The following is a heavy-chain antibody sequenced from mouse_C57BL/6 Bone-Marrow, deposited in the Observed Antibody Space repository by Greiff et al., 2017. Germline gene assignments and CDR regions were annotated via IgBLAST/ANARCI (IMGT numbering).Heavy chain of an antibody. Sequence: QVQLQQPGAELVMPGASVKLSCKASGYTFTSYWMHWVKQRPGQGLEWIGEIDPSDSYTNYNQKFKGKSTLTVDKSSSTAYMQLSSLTSVDSAVYYCARELAGTFAYWGQGTLVTVSA. J-gene: IGHJ3*01. V-gene: IGHV1-69*01. D-gene: IGHD4-1*01. CDR1: GYTFTSYW. CDR3: ARELAGTFAY. CDR2: IDPSDSYT.